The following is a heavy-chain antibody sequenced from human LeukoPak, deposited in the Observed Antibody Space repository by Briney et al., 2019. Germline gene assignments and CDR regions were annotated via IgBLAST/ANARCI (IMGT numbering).Heavy chain of an antibody. CDR2: ISYDGSNK. V-gene: IGHV3-30*04. J-gene: IGHJ3*02. D-gene: IGHD4-23*01. CDR1: GFTFSSYA. CDR3: ATSRVVTNAFDI. Sequence: GGSLRLSCAASGFTFSSYAMHWVRQAPGKGLEWVAVISYDGSNKYYADSVKGRFTISRDNSKNTLYLQMNSLRAEDTAVYYCATSRVVTNAFDIWGQGTMVTVSS.